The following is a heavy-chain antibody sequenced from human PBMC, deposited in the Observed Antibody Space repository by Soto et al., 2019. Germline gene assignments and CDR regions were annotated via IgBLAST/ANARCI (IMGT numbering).Heavy chain of an antibody. V-gene: IGHV4-59*01. CDR3: ARDRSTYGGGGTGEVKENWSDP. CDR1: GGSISRYC. Sequence: PSETLSLTCSVSGGSISRYCWSWIRQPAGRGLEWIGYAYYSGDTGYNPSLQSRVTMAVDTPKNQVSLKLTSVTAADTAVYYCARDRSTYGGGGTGEVKENWSDPWGQGALVTVSS. J-gene: IGHJ5*02. D-gene: IGHD2-8*01. CDR2: AYYSGDT.